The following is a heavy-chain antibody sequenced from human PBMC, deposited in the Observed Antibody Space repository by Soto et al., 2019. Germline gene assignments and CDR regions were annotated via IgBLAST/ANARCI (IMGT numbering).Heavy chain of an antibody. V-gene: IGHV3-49*04. CDR3: TRGPSSSWVYYYYGMDV. CDR2: IRSKAYGGTT. Sequence: GGSLRLSCAASGFTFSSYSMNWVRQAPGKGMAWVGFIRSKAYGGTTEYAASVKGRFTISRDDSKSIAYLQMNSLKTEDTAVYYCTRGPSSSWVYYYYGMDVWGQGTTVPAP. CDR1: GFTFSSYS. D-gene: IGHD6-13*01. J-gene: IGHJ6*02.